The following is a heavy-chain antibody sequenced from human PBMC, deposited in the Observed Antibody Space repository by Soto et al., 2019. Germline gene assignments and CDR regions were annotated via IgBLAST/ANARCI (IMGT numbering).Heavy chain of an antibody. CDR1: GGSISSSSYY. V-gene: IGHV4-39*01. CDR3: ASVLGYCSGGSCYYYYMDV. Sequence: SETLSLTCTVSGGSISSSSYYWGWIRQPPGKGLEWIGSIYYSGSTYYNPSLKDRVTIYVDTSKNQFSLKQSSVTAADTAVYYCASVLGYCSGGSCYYYYMDVWGKGTTVTVSS. J-gene: IGHJ6*03. CDR2: IYYSGST. D-gene: IGHD2-15*01.